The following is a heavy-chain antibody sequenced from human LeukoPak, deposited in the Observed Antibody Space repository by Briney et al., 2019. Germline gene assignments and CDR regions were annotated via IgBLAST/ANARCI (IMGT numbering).Heavy chain of an antibody. CDR2: IKQDGSEK. V-gene: IGHV3-7*01. CDR1: GLTFSSYW. D-gene: IGHD2-15*01. CDR3: YVVTMT. Sequence: GGSLRLSCAASGLTFSSYWMSWVRQAPGKGLEWVANIKQDGSEKYYVDSVKGRFTISRDNAKNSLYLQMNSLRAEDTAVYYCYVVTMTWGQGTLVTVSS. J-gene: IGHJ4*02.